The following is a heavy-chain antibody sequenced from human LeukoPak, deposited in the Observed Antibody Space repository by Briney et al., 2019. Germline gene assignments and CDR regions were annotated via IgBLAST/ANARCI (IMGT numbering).Heavy chain of an antibody. CDR1: GGSISSGDYY. Sequence: SQTLSLTCTFSGGSISSGDYYWSWIRQPPGKGLEWIGYIYYSGSTYYNPSLKSRVTISVDTSKNQFSLKLSSVTAADTAVYYCARAGYSGYELKDWGQGTLVTVSA. CDR3: ARAGYSGYELKD. V-gene: IGHV4-30-4*08. D-gene: IGHD5-12*01. J-gene: IGHJ4*02. CDR2: IYYSGST.